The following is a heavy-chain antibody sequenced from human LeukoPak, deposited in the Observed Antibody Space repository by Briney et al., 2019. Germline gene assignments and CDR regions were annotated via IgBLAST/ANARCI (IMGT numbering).Heavy chain of an antibody. CDR2: INPNSGGT. D-gene: IGHD3-22*01. Sequence: RASVKVSCKASGYTYTGYYMHWVRQDPGQGLEWMGWINPNSGGTNYAQKFQGRVTMTRDTSISTAYMELSRLRSDDTAVYYCARFSQYSDSTYHDLDYWGQGTLVSVSS. V-gene: IGHV1-2*02. CDR1: GYTYTGYY. CDR3: ARFSQYSDSTYHDLDY. J-gene: IGHJ4*02.